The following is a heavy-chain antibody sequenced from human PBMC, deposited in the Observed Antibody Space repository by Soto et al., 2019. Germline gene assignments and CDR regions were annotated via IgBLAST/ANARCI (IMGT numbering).Heavy chain of an antibody. CDR2: IYYSGST. V-gene: IGHV4-59*01. D-gene: IGHD2-21*01. J-gene: IGHJ4*02. CDR1: GGSISSYY. Sequence: SETLSLSCTVSGGSISSYYWSWIRQPPGKGLEWIGYIYYSGSTNYNPSLKSRVTISVDTSKNQFSLKLSSVTAADTAVYYCARDFVGSGYFDYWGQGTLVTVSS. CDR3: ARDFVGSGYFDY.